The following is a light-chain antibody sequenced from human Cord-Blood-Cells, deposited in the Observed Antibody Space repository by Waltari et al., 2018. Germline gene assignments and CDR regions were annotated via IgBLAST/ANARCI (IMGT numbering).Light chain of an antibody. CDR2: DVS. J-gene: IGLJ1*01. Sequence: QSALSQPAPVHGSPALSITNSCTGTSSAVGGYNYFPWSQQHPGKAPKRMIYDVSNRPSGVSNRFSRSKSGNTASLTISGLQAEDEADDYCSSYTSSSTYVFGTGTKVTVL. CDR3: SSYTSSSTYV. V-gene: IGLV2-14*01. CDR1: SSAVGGYNY.